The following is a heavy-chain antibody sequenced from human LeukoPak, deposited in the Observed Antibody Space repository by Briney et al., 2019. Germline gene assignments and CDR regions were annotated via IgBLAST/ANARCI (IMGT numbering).Heavy chain of an antibody. Sequence: ASVKVSCKASGYTFTGYYMHWVRQAPGQGLEWMGWINPNSGGTNYAQKFQGRVTMTRDTSISTAYMELSRLRSDDTAVYYCARDPGPAATNWFGPWGQGTLVTVSS. V-gene: IGHV1-2*02. D-gene: IGHD2-2*01. CDR3: ARDPGPAATNWFGP. CDR2: INPNSGGT. J-gene: IGHJ5*02. CDR1: GYTFTGYY.